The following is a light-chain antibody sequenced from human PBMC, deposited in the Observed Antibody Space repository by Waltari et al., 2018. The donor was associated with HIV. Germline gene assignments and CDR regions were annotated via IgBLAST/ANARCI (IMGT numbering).Light chain of an antibody. J-gene: IGLJ2*01. CDR1: SSDIGNYNY. Sequence: QSALTQPASVSGSPGQSITISCTGTSSDIGNYNYVPWYQQHPGKAPKLMIYDVSNRPSGVSNRFSGSKSGNTASLTISGLQAEDEADYYCSSYTSSSTPVVFGGGTKLTVL. CDR3: SSYTSSSTPVV. CDR2: DVS. V-gene: IGLV2-14*01.